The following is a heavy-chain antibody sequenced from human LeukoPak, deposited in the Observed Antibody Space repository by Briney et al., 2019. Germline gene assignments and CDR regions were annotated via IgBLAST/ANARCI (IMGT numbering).Heavy chain of an antibody. J-gene: IGHJ3*02. CDR3: ARRRVLAGDLVDTFDI. V-gene: IGHV4-59*08. Sequence: KPSETLSLTCAVSGASINNYYWNWIRQSPGKGLDWIGHVYYTGSTNYSPSLKSRVTISLDTSKNQFSLKLSSVTAADTAVYYCARRRVLAGDLVDTFDIWGQGTMVTVSS. CDR2: VYYTGST. D-gene: IGHD1-26*01. CDR1: GASINNYY.